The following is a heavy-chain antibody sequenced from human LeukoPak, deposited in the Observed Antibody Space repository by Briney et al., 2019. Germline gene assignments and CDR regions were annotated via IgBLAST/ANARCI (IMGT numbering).Heavy chain of an antibody. D-gene: IGHD3-3*01. J-gene: IGHJ4*02. CDR2: ISSSSSYI. CDR1: GFTFSSYS. CDR3: ARGHVLRFLEWLPQGLDY. V-gene: IGHV3-21*01. Sequence: GGSLRLSCAASGFTFSSYSMNWVRQAPGKGLEWVSSISSSSSYIYYADSVKGRFTISRDNAKNSLSLQMNSLRAEDTAVYYCARGHVLRFLEWLPQGLDYWGQGTLVTVSS.